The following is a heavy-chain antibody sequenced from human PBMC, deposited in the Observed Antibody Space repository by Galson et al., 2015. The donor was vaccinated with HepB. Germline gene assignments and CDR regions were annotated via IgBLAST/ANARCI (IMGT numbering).Heavy chain of an antibody. CDR2: ISWNSGTI. J-gene: IGHJ4*02. V-gene: IGHV3-9*01. CDR1: GFKFNEYA. CDR3: VREYCSGGRCHGYFDY. D-gene: IGHD2-15*01. Sequence: SLRLSCAASGFKFNEYAMQWVRQVPGKGLEWVSGISWNSGTIGYADSVKGRFTISRGNAESSLYLQMKSLRSEDTALYYCVREYCSGGRCHGYFDYWGQGILVTVSS.